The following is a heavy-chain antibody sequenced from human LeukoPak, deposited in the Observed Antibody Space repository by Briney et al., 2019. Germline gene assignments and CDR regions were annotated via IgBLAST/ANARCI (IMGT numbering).Heavy chain of an antibody. J-gene: IGHJ4*02. Sequence: SETLSLTCTVSGGSISSYYWSWIRQPPGKGLEWIGYIYYSGSTNYNPSLKSRVTLSVDTSKNQFSLKLSSVTAADTAVYYCAREGYCSGGSCYRTVDYWGQGTLVTVSS. CDR1: GGSISSYY. CDR3: AREGYCSGGSCYRTVDY. V-gene: IGHV4-59*01. CDR2: IYYSGST. D-gene: IGHD2-15*01.